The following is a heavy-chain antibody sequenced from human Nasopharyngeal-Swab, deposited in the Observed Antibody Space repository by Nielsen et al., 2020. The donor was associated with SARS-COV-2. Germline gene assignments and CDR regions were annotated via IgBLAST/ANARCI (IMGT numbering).Heavy chain of an antibody. V-gene: IGHV3-30*18. Sequence: GESLKISCAASGFTFSSYGMHWVRQAPGKGPEWVAVISYDGSNKYYADSVKGRFTISRDNSKNTLYLQMNSLRAEDTAVYYCAKNRPDYYDSSGYSWYFDLWGRGTLVTVSS. CDR2: ISYDGSNK. CDR3: AKNRPDYYDSSGYSWYFDL. CDR1: GFTFSSYG. D-gene: IGHD3-22*01. J-gene: IGHJ2*01.